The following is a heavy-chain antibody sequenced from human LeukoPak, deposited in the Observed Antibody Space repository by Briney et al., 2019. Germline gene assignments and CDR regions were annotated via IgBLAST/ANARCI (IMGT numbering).Heavy chain of an antibody. D-gene: IGHD3-22*01. CDR3: ASHGHYYDSSGYYYEGLYAFDI. V-gene: IGHV4-39*01. CDR1: GGSISSSSYY. J-gene: IGHJ3*02. CDR2: IYYSGST. Sequence: PSETLSLTCTVSGGSISSSSYYWGWIRQPPGKGLEWIGSIYYSGSTYYNPSLKSRVTISVDTSKNQFSLKLSSVTAADTAVYYCASHGHYYDSSGYYYEGLYAFDIWGQGTMVTVSS.